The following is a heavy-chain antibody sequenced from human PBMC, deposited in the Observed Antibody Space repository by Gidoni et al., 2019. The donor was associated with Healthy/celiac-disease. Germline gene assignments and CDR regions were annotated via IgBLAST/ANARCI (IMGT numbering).Heavy chain of an antibody. CDR3: ARVRSSWSDDAFDI. Sequence: QVQLVESGGGVVQPGRSLRLSCAASGFTFSSYGMHWVRQAPGQGLEWVAVIWYDGSNKYYAESVKGRLTISRDNSKNTRYLQMNRLRAEDTAVYYCARVRSSWSDDAFDIWGQGTMVTVSS. J-gene: IGHJ3*02. V-gene: IGHV3-33*01. CDR1: GFTFSSYG. D-gene: IGHD6-13*01. CDR2: IWYDGSNK.